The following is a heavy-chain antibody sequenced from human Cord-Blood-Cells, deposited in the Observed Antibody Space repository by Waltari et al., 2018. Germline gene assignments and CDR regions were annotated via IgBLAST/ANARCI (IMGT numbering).Heavy chain of an antibody. Sequence: QVQLVQSGAEVKKPGASVKVSCKASGYTFTGYYMHWVRKAPGQGLEWMGWNNPNSGGTNYAKNFQGRVTMTRDTSISTAYMELSRLRSDDTAVYYCARASDWNYFDYWGQGTLVTVSS. V-gene: IGHV1-2*02. CDR3: ARASDWNYFDY. CDR1: GYTFTGYY. CDR2: NNPNSGGT. D-gene: IGHD1-1*01. J-gene: IGHJ4*02.